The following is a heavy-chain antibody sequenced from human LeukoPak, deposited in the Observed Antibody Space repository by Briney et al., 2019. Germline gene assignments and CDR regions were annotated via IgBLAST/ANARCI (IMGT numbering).Heavy chain of an antibody. D-gene: IGHD3-3*01. J-gene: IGHJ3*02. Sequence: PGGSLRLSCAASGFTFSSYAMSWVRQAPGKGLEWVSAISGSGGSTYYADSVKGRFTISRDNSKNTLYLQMNSLSAEDTAVYYCAKDRILEWLLLVDAFDIWGQGIMVTVSS. CDR3: AKDRILEWLLLVDAFDI. CDR2: ISGSGGST. V-gene: IGHV3-23*01. CDR1: GFTFSSYA.